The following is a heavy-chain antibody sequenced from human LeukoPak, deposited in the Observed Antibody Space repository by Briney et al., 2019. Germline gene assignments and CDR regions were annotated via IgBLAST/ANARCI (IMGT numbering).Heavy chain of an antibody. Sequence: PGGSLRLSCAASGFTFSSYEMNWVRQAPGKGLEWVANINQDGSDKYYVDSVKGRFTISRDNAKNSLYLQMNSLRAEDTAVYYCARVYCSGDRCSSFFDYWGQGTLVTVSS. D-gene: IGHD2-15*01. CDR1: GFTFSSYE. CDR2: INQDGSDK. CDR3: ARVYCSGDRCSSFFDY. J-gene: IGHJ4*02. V-gene: IGHV3-7*05.